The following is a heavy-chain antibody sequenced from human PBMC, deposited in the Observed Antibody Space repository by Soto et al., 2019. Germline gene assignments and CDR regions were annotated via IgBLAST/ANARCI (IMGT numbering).Heavy chain of an antibody. Sequence: QVQLVQSGAEVKKPGASVKVSCKVSGYTLTELSMHWVRQAPGKGLEWVGGFDPEDGETIYAQKFQGRVTMTEDTSTDTAYMGLSSLSSEDTAVYCCEVMQPRGAFDIWGQGTMVTVSS. CDR1: GYTLTELS. CDR3: EVMQPRGAFDI. V-gene: IGHV1-24*01. D-gene: IGHD3-16*01. J-gene: IGHJ3*02. CDR2: FDPEDGET.